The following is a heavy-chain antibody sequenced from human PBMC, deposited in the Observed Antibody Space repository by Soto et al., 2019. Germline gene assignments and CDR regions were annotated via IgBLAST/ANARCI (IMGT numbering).Heavy chain of an antibody. V-gene: IGHV5-51*01. D-gene: IGHD3-22*01. CDR2: IYPGDSDT. J-gene: IGHJ3*02. CDR1: GYSFTSYW. CDR3: ARHMSPLNYYDSSGYYYTI. Sequence: PGESLKISCKGSGYSFTSYWIGWVRQMPGKGLEWMGIIYPGDSDTRYSPSFQGQVTISADKSISTAYLQWSSLKASDTAMYYCARHMSPLNYYDSSGYYYTIWGQGTMVTVSS.